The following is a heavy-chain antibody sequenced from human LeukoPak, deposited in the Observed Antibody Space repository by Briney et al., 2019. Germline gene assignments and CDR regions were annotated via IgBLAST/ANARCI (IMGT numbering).Heavy chain of an antibody. CDR3: TKDAERWQLLRVFHF. Sequence: GGSLRLSCTVSGCTFSGYAMHWVRQAPGQGLEWVAGISRNSDTIDYADSVKGRFTISRDNAKNSLYLQVNSLRAEDTAVYYCTKDAERWQLLRVFHFWGQGTLVTVSS. CDR1: GCTFSGYA. V-gene: IGHV3-9*01. D-gene: IGHD5-24*01. CDR2: ISRNSDTI. J-gene: IGHJ4*02.